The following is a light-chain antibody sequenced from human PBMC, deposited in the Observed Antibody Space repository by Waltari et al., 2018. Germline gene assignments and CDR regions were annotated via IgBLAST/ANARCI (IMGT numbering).Light chain of an antibody. J-gene: IGKJ1*01. CDR2: DAS. V-gene: IGKV1-5*01. CDR1: QTSDND. CDR3: QQYNIYSPQA. Sequence: DIQMTQSPSTLSASVGDRVTITCRARQTSDNDLAWYQQKPGEAPKVMIYDASTLETGVPSRFSGSGFGTAFSLTISSLQPDDFATYWCQQYNIYSPQAFGQGTKVEVK.